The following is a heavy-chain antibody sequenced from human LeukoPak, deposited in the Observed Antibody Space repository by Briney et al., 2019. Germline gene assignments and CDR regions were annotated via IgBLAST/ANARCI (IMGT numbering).Heavy chain of an antibody. J-gene: IGHJ5*02. D-gene: IGHD2-2*01. CDR2: IYYSGST. Sequence: SQTLSLTCTVSGGSISSGGYYWSWIRQHPGKGLEWIGYIYYSGSTYSNPSLKSRVTISVDTSKNQFSLKLSSVTAADTAVYYCARDRKIYCSSTSCYRGWFDPWGQGTLVTVSS. V-gene: IGHV4-31*03. CDR1: GGSISSGGYY. CDR3: ARDRKIYCSSTSCYRGWFDP.